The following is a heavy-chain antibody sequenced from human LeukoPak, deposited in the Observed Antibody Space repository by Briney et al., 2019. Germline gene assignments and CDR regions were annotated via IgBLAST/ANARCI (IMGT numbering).Heavy chain of an antibody. CDR1: GYTFTSYG. CDR3: ARGRDDSSAPPCDY. CDR2: ISTYNGNT. V-gene: IGHV1-18*01. Sequence: ASVKVSCKASGYTFTSYGISWLRQSPGQGLEWMGWISTYNGNTNYAQKLQGRVTMTTDTSTSTAYMELSWLRSDDTAVYYCARGRDDSSAPPCDYWGQGTLVTVSS. D-gene: IGHD3-22*01. J-gene: IGHJ4*02.